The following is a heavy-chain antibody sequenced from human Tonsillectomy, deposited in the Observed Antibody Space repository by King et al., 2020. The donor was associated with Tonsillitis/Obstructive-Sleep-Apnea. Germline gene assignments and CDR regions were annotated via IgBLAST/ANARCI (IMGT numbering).Heavy chain of an antibody. Sequence: QLQESGPGLVKPSETLSLTCTVSGGSISSYYCSWNRPPPGKGLEWNGYIYYSGSTKYNPSLKSRVTISVETSKNQFSLKLSSVTAADTAVYYCARDGGDGYNSYFFGSWGQGTLVTVSS. CDR3: ARDGGDGYNSYFFGS. V-gene: IGHV4-59*01. CDR1: GGSISSYY. J-gene: IGHJ4*02. D-gene: IGHD5-24*01. CDR2: IYYSGST.